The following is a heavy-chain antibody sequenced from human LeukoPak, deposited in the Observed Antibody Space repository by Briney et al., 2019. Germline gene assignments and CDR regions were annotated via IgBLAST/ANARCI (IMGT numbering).Heavy chain of an antibody. J-gene: IGHJ5*02. CDR2: ISHTGST. D-gene: IGHD5-24*01. Sequence: SETLSLTCTVSGASITGGFSAWGWVRQPPGKALEWVGTISHTGSTFLSPSLMSRVTISVDAAKSHVSLRLTSVTAADSATYFCARDPAGFDGQSNFFDTWDQGILVTVSS. CDR1: GASITGGFSA. V-gene: IGHV4-39*02. CDR3: ARDPAGFDGQSNFFDT.